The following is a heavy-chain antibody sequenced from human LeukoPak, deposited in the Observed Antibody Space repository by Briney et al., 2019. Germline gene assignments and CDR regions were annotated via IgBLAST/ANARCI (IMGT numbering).Heavy chain of an antibody. D-gene: IGHD3-16*01. CDR1: GLTLSNYW. CDR3: ARGGGLDV. Sequence: GGSLRLSCTASGLTLSNYWMIWVRQAPGKGLQWVAKIKQDGSEKYYVDSVKGRFTISRDNAKNSLYLQMSNLRAEDTAVYFCARGGGLDVWGQGATVTVSS. CDR2: IKQDGSEK. V-gene: IGHV3-7*03. J-gene: IGHJ6*02.